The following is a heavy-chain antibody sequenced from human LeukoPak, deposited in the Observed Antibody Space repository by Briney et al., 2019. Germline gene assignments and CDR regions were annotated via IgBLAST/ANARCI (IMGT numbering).Heavy chain of an antibody. D-gene: IGHD3-10*01. J-gene: IGHJ5*02. CDR1: GGSFSGYY. CDR3: ARGGYGSGSYYNFRTPNWFDP. CDR2: INHSGST. Sequence: SETLSLTCAVYGGSFSGYYWSWIRQPPGKGLEWIGEINHSGSTNYNPSLKSRVTISVDTSKNQFSLKLSSLTAADTAVYYCARGGYGSGSYYNFRTPNWFDPWGQGTLVTVSS. V-gene: IGHV4-34*01.